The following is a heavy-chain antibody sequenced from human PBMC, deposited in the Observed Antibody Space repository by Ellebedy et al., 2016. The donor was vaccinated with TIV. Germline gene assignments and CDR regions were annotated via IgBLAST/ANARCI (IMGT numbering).Heavy chain of an antibody. CDR3: TRTGPLPTSYHGMDV. CDR2: ISSSSSYT. CDR1: GFTFSDYY. J-gene: IGHJ6*02. Sequence: GGSLRLSCAASGFTFSDYYMSWIRQAPGKGLEWVSYISSSSSYTNYADSVKGRFTISRYNAKNSLFLQMNSLRAEDTAVYYCTRTGPLPTSYHGMDVWGQGTTVTVSS. V-gene: IGHV3-11*06.